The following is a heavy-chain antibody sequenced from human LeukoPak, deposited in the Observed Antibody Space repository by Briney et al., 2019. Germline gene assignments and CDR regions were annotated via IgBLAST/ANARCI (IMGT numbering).Heavy chain of an antibody. CDR2: ISAYNGNT. J-gene: IGHJ4*02. Sequence: ASVKVSCKASGYTFTGYYMHWVRQAPGQGLEWMGWISAYNGNTNYAQMLQGRVTMTTDTSTSTAYMELRSLRSDDTAVYYCARDSIGYCRSTSCYLAGRYFDYWGQGTLVTVSS. V-gene: IGHV1-18*04. CDR3: ARDSIGYCRSTSCYLAGRYFDY. CDR1: GYTFTGYY. D-gene: IGHD2-2*01.